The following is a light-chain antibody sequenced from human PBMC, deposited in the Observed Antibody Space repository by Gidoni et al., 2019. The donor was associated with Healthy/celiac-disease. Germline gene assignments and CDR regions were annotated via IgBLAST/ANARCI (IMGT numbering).Light chain of an antibody. Sequence: IQLTQSPSSLSASVGERVTITCRASQGISSYLAWYQQKPGKAPKLLIYAASTLQSGVPSRFSGSGSXTDFTLTISSLQPEDFATYYCQQLNSYXSXTFGQGTRLEIK. CDR3: QQLNSYXSXT. V-gene: IGKV1-9*01. CDR2: AAS. CDR1: QGISSY. J-gene: IGKJ5*01.